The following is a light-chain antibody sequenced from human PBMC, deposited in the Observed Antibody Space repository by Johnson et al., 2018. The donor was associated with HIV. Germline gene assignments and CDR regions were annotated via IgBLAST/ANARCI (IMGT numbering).Light chain of an antibody. CDR2: KNN. J-gene: IGLJ1*01. Sequence: SVLTQPPSVSAAPGQTVTISCSGSYSNIGSNYVSWYQQLPGTAPKLLIYKNNQRPSGVPDRFSGSKSGTSASLTIRGLRAEDEADYLCAAWDDKLNGTYVFGAGTEVTVL. V-gene: IGLV1-47*01. CDR3: AAWDDKLNGTYV. CDR1: YSNIGSNY.